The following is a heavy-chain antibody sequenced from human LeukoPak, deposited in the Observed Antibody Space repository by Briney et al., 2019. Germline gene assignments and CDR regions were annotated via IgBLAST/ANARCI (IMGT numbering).Heavy chain of an antibody. V-gene: IGHV3-23*01. CDR2: ISGSGGST. D-gene: IGHD3-22*01. CDR3: AKLTPWDDSSGPFDY. Sequence: GGSLRLSCAASGFTVSSNYMSWVRQAPGKGLEWVSAISGSGGSTYYADSVKGRFTISRDNSKNTLYLQMNSLRAEDTAVYYCAKLTPWDDSSGPFDYWGQGTLVTVSS. J-gene: IGHJ4*02. CDR1: GFTVSSNY.